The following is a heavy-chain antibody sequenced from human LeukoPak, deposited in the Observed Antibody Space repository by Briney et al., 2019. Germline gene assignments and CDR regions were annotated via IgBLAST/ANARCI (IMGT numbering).Heavy chain of an antibody. J-gene: IGHJ4*02. CDR1: GLTLSGYW. Sequence: GGSLRLSCSASGLTLSGYWMHWVRQIPGKGLVWASRIDSDGSGTSYADSVKGRSTISRDDVKNMLYLQMNSLRVEDTGLYYCSTVEHFWGQGTLVTVSS. V-gene: IGHV3-74*01. D-gene: IGHD1/OR15-1a*01. CDR3: STVEHF. CDR2: IDSDGSGT.